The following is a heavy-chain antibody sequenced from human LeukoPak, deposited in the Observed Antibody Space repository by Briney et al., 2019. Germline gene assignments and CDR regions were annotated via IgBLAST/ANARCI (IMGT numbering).Heavy chain of an antibody. CDR1: GGSISSSNW. CDR2: IYHSGST. D-gene: IGHD6-13*01. Sequence: PSGTLSLTCAVSGGSISSSNWWSWVRQPPGKGLEWIGEIYHSGSTNYNPSLKSRVTISVDKSKNQFSLKLSSVTAADTAVYYCARTLGGSSSWNENYYYYYMDVWGKGTTVTVSS. V-gene: IGHV4-4*02. J-gene: IGHJ6*03. CDR3: ARTLGGSSSWNENYYYYYMDV.